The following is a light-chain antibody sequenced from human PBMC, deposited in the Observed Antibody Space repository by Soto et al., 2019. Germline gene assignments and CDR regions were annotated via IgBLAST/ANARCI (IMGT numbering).Light chain of an antibody. CDR3: NSYAGGNQGV. CDR1: SSDVGGYNF. CDR2: EVS. Sequence: QSALTQPPSASGSPGQSVTISCTGTSSDVGGYNFVSWYQQHPGKAPKLMIYEVSKRPSGVPDRFSGSKSGNTASLTVSGLQPEDEADYYCNSYAGGNQGVLGGGTKLTVL. J-gene: IGLJ2*01. V-gene: IGLV2-8*01.